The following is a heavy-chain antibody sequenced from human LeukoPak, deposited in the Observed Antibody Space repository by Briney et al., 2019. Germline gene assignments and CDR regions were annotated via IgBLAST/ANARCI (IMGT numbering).Heavy chain of an antibody. CDR3: AKDRSSGYPGDY. V-gene: IGHV3-30*18. CDR2: ISYDGSNK. Sequence: GGSLRLSFAASGFTFSSYGMHWVRQAPGKGLEGVAVISYDGSNKYYADSVKGRFTISRDNSKNTLYLQMNSLRAEDTAVYYCAKDRSSGYPGDYWGQGTLVTVSS. D-gene: IGHD3-22*01. CDR1: GFTFSSYG. J-gene: IGHJ4*02.